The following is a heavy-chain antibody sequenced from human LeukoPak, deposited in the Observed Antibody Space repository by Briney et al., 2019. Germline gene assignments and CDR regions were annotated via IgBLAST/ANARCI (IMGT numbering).Heavy chain of an antibody. Sequence: PSETLSLTCTVSGGSISSYYWSWIRQPPGKGLEWIGYIYYSGSTNYNPSLKSRVTISVDTSKNQFSLKLSSVTAADTAVYYCARHREDYGVFDYWGQGTLVTVSS. CDR1: GGSISSYY. CDR3: ARHREDYGVFDY. V-gene: IGHV4-59*08. D-gene: IGHD4-17*01. CDR2: IYYSGST. J-gene: IGHJ4*02.